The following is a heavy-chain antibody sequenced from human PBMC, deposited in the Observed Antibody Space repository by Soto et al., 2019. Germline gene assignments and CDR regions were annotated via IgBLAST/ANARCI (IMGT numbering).Heavy chain of an antibody. CDR3: ARLNSIAVAGNFDY. V-gene: IGHV5-51*01. CDR1: GFSFTNYW. D-gene: IGHD6-19*01. Sequence: PGESLKISCKGSGFSFTNYWIGWVRQMPGEGLEWMGDIYPGDSDIRYSPSFRGQVTISADKSITTAYLQWSSLKASDTAMYYCARLNSIAVAGNFDYWGQGTLVTVSS. J-gene: IGHJ4*02. CDR2: IYPGDSDI.